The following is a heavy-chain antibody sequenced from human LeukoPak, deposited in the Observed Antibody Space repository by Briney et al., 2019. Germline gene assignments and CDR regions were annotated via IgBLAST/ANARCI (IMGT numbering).Heavy chain of an antibody. CDR1: GGSISDYY. D-gene: IGHD2-2*01. Sequence: PSETLSLTCTVSGGSISDYYWSWIRQPAGKGLEWIGRIYTSGSTDYNPSLKSRVAISVDTSKNQFSLNLTSVTAADTAVYYCARDRCTSASCFQAYWGQGTLVTVSS. CDR2: IYTSGST. V-gene: IGHV4-4*07. CDR3: ARDRCTSASCFQAY. J-gene: IGHJ4*02.